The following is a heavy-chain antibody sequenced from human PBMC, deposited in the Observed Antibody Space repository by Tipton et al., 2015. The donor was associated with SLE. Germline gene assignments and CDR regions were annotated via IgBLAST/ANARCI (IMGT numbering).Heavy chain of an antibody. Sequence: TLSLTCAVYGGSFSGHYWSWIRQPQGKGLEWIGEINHSGSTNYNPSLKSRVTISVDTSKNQFSLQLNSVTPEETAVYYCARALTVDPYYFDYWGQGTLVTDSS. V-gene: IGHV4-34*01. CDR2: INHSGST. CDR3: ARALTVDPYYFDY. CDR1: GGSFSGHY. D-gene: IGHD7-27*01. J-gene: IGHJ4*02.